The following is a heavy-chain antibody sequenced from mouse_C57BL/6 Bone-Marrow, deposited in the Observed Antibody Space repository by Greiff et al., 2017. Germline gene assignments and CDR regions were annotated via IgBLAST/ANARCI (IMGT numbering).Heavy chain of an antibody. Sequence: EVKVVESGGGLVQPGESLKLSCESNEYEFPSHDMSWVRKTPEKRLELVAAFNSDGGSTYYPDTMERRFIISRDNTKKTLYLKMSSLRSEDTALYYCASIYYGYDGSYWGQGTLVTVSA. CDR2: FNSDGGST. D-gene: IGHD2-2*01. CDR1: EYEFPSHD. J-gene: IGHJ3*01. CDR3: ASIYYGYDGSY. V-gene: IGHV5-2*01.